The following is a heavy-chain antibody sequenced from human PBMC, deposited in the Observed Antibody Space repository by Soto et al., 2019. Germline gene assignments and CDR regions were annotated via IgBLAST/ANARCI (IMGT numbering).Heavy chain of an antibody. V-gene: IGHV5-10-1*01. CDR3: ARQIYDSDTGPNFQYYFDS. CDR2: IDPSDSQT. Sequence: GESLKISCKGSGYSFTGYWITWVRQKPGKGLEWMGRIDPSDSQTYYSPSFRGHVTISVTKSITTVFLQWSSLRASDTAMYYCARQIYDSDTGPNFQYYFDSWGQGTPVTVSS. D-gene: IGHD3-22*01. J-gene: IGHJ4*02. CDR1: GYSFTGYW.